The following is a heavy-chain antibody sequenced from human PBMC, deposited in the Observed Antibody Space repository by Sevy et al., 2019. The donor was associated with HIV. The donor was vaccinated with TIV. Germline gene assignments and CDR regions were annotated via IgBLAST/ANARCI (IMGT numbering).Heavy chain of an antibody. CDR3: ARVELTVTGYYYYYYGMDV. V-gene: IGHV4-34*01. J-gene: IGHJ6*02. D-gene: IGHD4-17*01. CDR2: INHSGST. Sequence: SETLSLTCAVYGGSFSGYYWSWIRQPPGKGLEWIGEINHSGSTNYNPSLKSRVTISVDTSKNQFSLKLSSVTVADTAVYYCARVELTVTGYYYYYYGMDVWGQGTTVTVSS. CDR1: GGSFSGYY.